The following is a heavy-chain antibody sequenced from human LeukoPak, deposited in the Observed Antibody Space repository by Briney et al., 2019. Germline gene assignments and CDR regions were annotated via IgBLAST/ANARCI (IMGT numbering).Heavy chain of an antibody. CDR3: GGGAYDSSGYYVDDFHI. CDR1: GGSISSGGYY. J-gene: IGHJ3*02. D-gene: IGHD3-22*01. Sequence: SETLSLTCTVSGGSISSGGYYWSWIRQHPGKGLEWIGYIYYSGSTYYNPSLKSRVTISADTSKNQFSLKLSYVTAADTAVYYCGGGAYDSSGYYVDDFHIWGQGTMVTVSS. V-gene: IGHV4-31*03. CDR2: IYYSGST.